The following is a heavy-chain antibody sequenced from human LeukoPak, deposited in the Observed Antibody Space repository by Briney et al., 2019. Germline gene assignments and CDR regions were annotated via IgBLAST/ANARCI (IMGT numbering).Heavy chain of an antibody. CDR3: AGNAGGYNFGYFDY. CDR2: ISAYNGNT. CDR1: GYTFTSYG. Sequence: GASVKVSCKASGYTFTSYGISGVRQAPGQGLEWMGWISAYNGNTNYAQKLQGRVTMTTDTSTSTAYMELRSLRSDDTAVYYCAGNAGGYNFGYFDYWGQGTLVTVSS. J-gene: IGHJ4*02. D-gene: IGHD5-24*01. V-gene: IGHV1-18*01.